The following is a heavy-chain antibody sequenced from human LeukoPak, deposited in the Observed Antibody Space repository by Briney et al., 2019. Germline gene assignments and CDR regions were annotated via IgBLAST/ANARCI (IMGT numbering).Heavy chain of an antibody. J-gene: IGHJ4*02. D-gene: IGHD6-19*01. CDR2: TRYDEDNK. V-gene: IGHV3-30*02. Sequence: GGSLRLSCAAPGFTFSSYGMNWVRQAPGKGLEWVAFTRYDEDNKYYADSVKGRFTISRDNSKNTLYLQMNSLRAEDTAVYYCAKDTSTIAVAGTCFDYWGQGTLVTVSS. CDR3: AKDTSTIAVAGTCFDY. CDR1: GFTFSSYG.